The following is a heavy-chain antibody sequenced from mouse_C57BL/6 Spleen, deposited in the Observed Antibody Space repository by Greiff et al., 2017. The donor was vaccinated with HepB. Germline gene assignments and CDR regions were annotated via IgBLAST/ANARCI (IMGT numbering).Heavy chain of an antibody. CDR2: IRNKANNHAT. D-gene: IGHD2-4*01. V-gene: IGHV6-6*01. CDR3: TYDYAKGY. CDR1: GFTFSDAW. J-gene: IGHJ4*01. Sequence: GGSMKLSCAASGFTFSDAWMDWVRQSPEQGLEWVAEIRNKANNHATYYAASVKGRFTISRDDSNSSVYMQMNRLSADETGIYYCTYDYAKGYWGQGTSVTVSS.